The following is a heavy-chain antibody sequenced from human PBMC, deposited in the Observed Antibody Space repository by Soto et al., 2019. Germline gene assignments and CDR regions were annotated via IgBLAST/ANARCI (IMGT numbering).Heavy chain of an antibody. CDR3: AHLTTGGFYFDY. CDR2: IYWDDGK. V-gene: IGHV2-5*02. Sequence: QITLKESGPTLAKPTQTLTLTCTFSGFSLRTRGVGVGWIRQPPGKALEWLALIYWDDGKRYSPSLKSRLTITKDTSKNQVVLRMTNMDPVDPATYYCAHLTTGGFYFDYWGEGTLVTVSS. CDR1: GFSLRTRGVG. J-gene: IGHJ4*02. D-gene: IGHD4-17*01.